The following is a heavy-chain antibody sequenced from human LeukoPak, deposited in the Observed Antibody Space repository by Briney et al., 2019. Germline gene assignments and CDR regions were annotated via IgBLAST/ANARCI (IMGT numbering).Heavy chain of an antibody. Sequence: ASVKVSCKASGYTFTSYGISWVRQAPGQGLEWMGWISAYNGNTNYAQKLQGRVTMTTDTSTSTAYMELRSLRSDDTAVYYCARVPGPARGLRYFDWLSSYYFDYWGQGTLVTVSS. CDR1: GYTFTSYG. J-gene: IGHJ4*02. CDR2: ISAYNGNT. D-gene: IGHD3-9*01. V-gene: IGHV1-18*01. CDR3: ARVPGPARGLRYFDWLSSYYFDY.